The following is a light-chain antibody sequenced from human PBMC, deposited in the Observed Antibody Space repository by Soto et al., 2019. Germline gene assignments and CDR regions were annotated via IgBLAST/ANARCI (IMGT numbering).Light chain of an antibody. CDR3: QKCKVAPFT. CDR2: AAS. V-gene: IGKV1-27*01. CDR1: QGIDNH. J-gene: IGKJ4*01. Sequence: DIQMTQSPSSLSAPVGDRVTITCRASQGIDNHLAWYQQKPGKAPKLLIYAASTLQSGVPSRLTGSGSGTDFTLTISSLQPEDAATYYCQKCKVAPFTFGGGTKVEI.